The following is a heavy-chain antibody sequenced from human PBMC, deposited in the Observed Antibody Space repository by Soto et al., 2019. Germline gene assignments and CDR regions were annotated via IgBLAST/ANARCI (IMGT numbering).Heavy chain of an antibody. J-gene: IGHJ6*03. Sequence: PGGSMRLSCAASGFTFSSYSMNWVRQAPGKGLKWVSYISSSSSTIYYADSVKGRFTISRDNAKNSLYLQMNSLRAEDTAVYYCARDYMDVWGKGTTVTVSS. V-gene: IGHV3-48*01. CDR1: GFTFSSYS. CDR3: ARDYMDV. CDR2: ISSSSSTI.